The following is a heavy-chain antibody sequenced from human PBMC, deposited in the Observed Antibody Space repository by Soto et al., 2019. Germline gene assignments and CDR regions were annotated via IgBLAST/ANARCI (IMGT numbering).Heavy chain of an antibody. V-gene: IGHV3-23*01. D-gene: IGHD2-8*02. CDR2: ISDSGRT. CDR1: GFTFSIYA. CDR3: ATRTYGGVLDGDADVDV. J-gene: IGHJ6*02. Sequence: EVQVLESGGGLVQPGGSLRLSCAASGFTFSIYAMSWVRQAPGKGLEWVSAISDSGRTYYADSVKGRFTISRDNSKNTVFLQMSNLRADDTAVYYCATRTYGGVLDGDADVDVWGQGTTVTVSS.